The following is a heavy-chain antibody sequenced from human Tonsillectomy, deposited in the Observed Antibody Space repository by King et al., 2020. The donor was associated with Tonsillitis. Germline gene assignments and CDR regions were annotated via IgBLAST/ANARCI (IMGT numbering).Heavy chain of an antibody. D-gene: IGHD6-19*01. CDR1: GFTFSSYG. Sequence: VQLVESGGGVVQPGRSLRLSCAASGFTFSSYGMHGVRQAPGKGLEWVAVILYDGSNKYYADSVKGRFTISRDNSKNTLYLQMNSLRAEDTAVYYCARDRGYSSGWSLGYDFEYWGQGTLVTVSS. CDR2: ILYDGSNK. J-gene: IGHJ4*02. V-gene: IGHV3-33*05. CDR3: ARDRGYSSGWSLGYDFEY.